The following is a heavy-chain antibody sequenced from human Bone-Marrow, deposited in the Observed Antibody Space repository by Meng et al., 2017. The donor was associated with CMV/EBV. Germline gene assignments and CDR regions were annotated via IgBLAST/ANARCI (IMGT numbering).Heavy chain of an antibody. V-gene: IGHV4-61*01. CDR3: ARGSSNSWYYGMDV. CDR2: IYYSGST. Sequence: SETLSLTCTVSGGSVSSGSYYWSWIRQSPGKGLEWIGYIYYSGSTNYNPSLKDRVTISVDTSKNQLSLNLTSVTTADTALYYCARGSSNSWYYGMDVWGQGTAVTVSS. D-gene: IGHD6-13*01. CDR1: GGSVSSGSYY. J-gene: IGHJ6*02.